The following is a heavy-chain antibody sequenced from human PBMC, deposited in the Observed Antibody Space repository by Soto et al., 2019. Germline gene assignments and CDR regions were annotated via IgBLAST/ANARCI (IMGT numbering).Heavy chain of an antibody. J-gene: IGHJ6*02. D-gene: IGHD5-12*01. CDR3: ARDRIEMATINYYYYGMDV. Sequence: GASVKVSCKASVGTFSSYAISWVRQAPGQGLEWMGGIIPIFGTANYAQKFQGRVTITADESTSTAYMELSSLRSEDTAVYYCARDRIEMATINYYYYGMDVWGQGTTVTVSS. CDR1: VGTFSSYA. CDR2: IIPIFGTA. V-gene: IGHV1-69*13.